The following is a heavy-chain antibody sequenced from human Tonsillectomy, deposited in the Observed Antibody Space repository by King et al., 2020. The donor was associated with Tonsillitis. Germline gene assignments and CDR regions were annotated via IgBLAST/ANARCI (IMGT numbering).Heavy chain of an antibody. CDR3: AKAVGRSDYGDFTFLDY. D-gene: IGHD4-17*01. V-gene: IGHV3-23*04. J-gene: IGHJ4*02. CDR2: LVVGGVG. CDR1: GFPFTSIA. Sequence: VQLVESGGGLVQPGGSLRLPWSASGFPFTSIAMAGFPQPPGRGREGSPVLVVGGVGKNSAAPVTGRATISRDNSKNPLYLQMNSLRAEDTAVYYYAKAVGRSDYGDFTFLDYWGQGTLVTVSS.